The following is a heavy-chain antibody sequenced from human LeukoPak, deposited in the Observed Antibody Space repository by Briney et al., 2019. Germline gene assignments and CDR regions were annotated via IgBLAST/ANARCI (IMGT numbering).Heavy chain of an antibody. CDR2: FYPEDGET. CDR1: GYTLTELS. J-gene: IGHJ4*02. D-gene: IGHD3-22*01. CDR3: ARDYSSVPVDITVILVVIPLFHY. V-gene: IGHV1-24*01. Sequence: ASVTVSCTVSGYTLTELSMHWVRQAPGKGLEWMGGFYPEDGETIYAQKLQGRVTITEDTSTDTAYMELSRLRSDDTAVYYCARDYSSVPVDITVILVVIPLFHYWGQGTLVTVSS.